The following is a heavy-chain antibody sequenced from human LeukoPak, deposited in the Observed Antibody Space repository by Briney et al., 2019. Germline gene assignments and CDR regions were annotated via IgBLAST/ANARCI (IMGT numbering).Heavy chain of an antibody. CDR1: GGSISSYY. J-gene: IGHJ4*02. CDR3: AREKPVTYYFDY. Sequence: SETLSLTCTVSGGSISSYYWSWIRQPPGKGLEWIGYIYHSGSTYYNPSLKSRVTISVDRSKNQFSLKLSSVTAADTAVYYCAREKPVTYYFDYWGQGTLVTVSS. CDR2: IYHSGST. V-gene: IGHV4-59*04. D-gene: IGHD4-17*01.